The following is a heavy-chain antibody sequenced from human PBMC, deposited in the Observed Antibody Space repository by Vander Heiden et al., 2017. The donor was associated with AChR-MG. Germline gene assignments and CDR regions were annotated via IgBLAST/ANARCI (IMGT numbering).Heavy chain of an antibody. Sequence: QVQLVESGGGVVQPGRSLRLACAASGFTFSSYAMRWVSQATGKGLEWVAVISYDGSNKYYADSVKGRFTISRDNSKNTLYLQMNSLRAEDTAVYYCARDEISREGTGFDYWGQGTLVTVSS. J-gene: IGHJ4*02. CDR1: GFTFSSYA. D-gene: IGHD6-13*01. V-gene: IGHV3-30-3*01. CDR2: ISYDGSNK. CDR3: ARDEISREGTGFDY.